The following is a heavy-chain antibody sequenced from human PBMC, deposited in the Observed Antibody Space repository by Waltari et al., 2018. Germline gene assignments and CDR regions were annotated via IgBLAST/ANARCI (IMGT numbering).Heavy chain of an antibody. Sequence: EVQLEESGGGLVQPGGSLRLSCAASGFSVRNNYMSWVRQAPGKGREWVSVIYSGGRTYYADSVKGRFTISRDSSKNTLYLQMNNLRAEDTAVYYCARDLGTGGWGLFDYWGQGILVTVSS. D-gene: IGHD6-19*01. J-gene: IGHJ4*02. CDR3: ARDLGTGGWGLFDY. V-gene: IGHV3-66*02. CDR2: IYSGGRT. CDR1: GFSVRNNY.